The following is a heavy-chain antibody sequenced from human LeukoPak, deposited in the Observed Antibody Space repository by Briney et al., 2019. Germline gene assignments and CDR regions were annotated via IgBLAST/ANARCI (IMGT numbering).Heavy chain of an antibody. CDR2: IDPYSGGT. Sequence: ASVKVSCKASGYTFIGYYMHWVRQAPGQGLEWMGWIDPYSGGTHFAQRFQGRVSMTLDTSISTAYMELTRLTSDDTAVCYCARDGVAGSSDAFDIWGQGTMVTVSA. CDR3: ARDGVAGSSDAFDI. J-gene: IGHJ3*02. V-gene: IGHV1-2*02. CDR1: GYTFIGYY. D-gene: IGHD6-19*01.